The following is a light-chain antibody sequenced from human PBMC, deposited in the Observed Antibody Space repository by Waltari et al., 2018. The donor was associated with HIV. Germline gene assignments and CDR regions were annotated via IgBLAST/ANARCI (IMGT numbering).Light chain of an antibody. CDR3: LLSYSRARV. V-gene: IGLV7-46*01. J-gene: IGLJ3*02. Sequence: QAVVTQEPSLTVSPGGTVTLTCGSSTGAVTSGHFPYWFQQKPGQAPRTLFYETSSNPAWTPARFSGSLLGGKAALTLSGAQPEDEADYYGLLSYSRARVFGGGTKLTV. CDR1: TGAVTSGHF. CDR2: ETS.